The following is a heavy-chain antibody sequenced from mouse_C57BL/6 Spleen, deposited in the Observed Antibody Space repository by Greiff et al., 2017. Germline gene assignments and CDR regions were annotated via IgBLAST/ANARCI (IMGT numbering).Heavy chain of an antibody. Sequence: QVQLQQPGPELVRPGSSVKLSCKAPGYTFTSYWMPGGKQRPIQSLERIGNIDPADMETHYNKKCKDKATLTVDKHSSTAYMQLSSLTSEDSAVYYCAGGGDYFDYWGKGTTLTVSS. CDR1: GYTFTSYW. CDR2: IDPADMET. CDR3: AGGGDYFDY. J-gene: IGHJ2*01. V-gene: IGHV1-52*01.